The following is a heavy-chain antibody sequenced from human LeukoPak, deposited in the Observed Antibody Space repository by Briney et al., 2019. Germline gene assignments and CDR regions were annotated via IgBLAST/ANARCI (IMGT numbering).Heavy chain of an antibody. V-gene: IGHV1-24*01. D-gene: IGHD6-19*01. J-gene: IGHJ4*02. Sequence: ASVKVSCKVSGYTLTELSMHWVRQAPGKGLEWMGGFDPEDGETIYAQKFQGRVTMTEDTSTDTAYMELSSLRSEDTAVYYCATAGAVAGSFTIDYWGQGTLVTVSS. CDR2: FDPEDGET. CDR1: GYTLTELS. CDR3: ATAGAVAGSFTIDY.